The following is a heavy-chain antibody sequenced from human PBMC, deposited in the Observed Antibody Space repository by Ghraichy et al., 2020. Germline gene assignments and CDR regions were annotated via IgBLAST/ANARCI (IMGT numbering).Heavy chain of an antibody. V-gene: IGHV3-30*02. J-gene: IGHJ6*02. D-gene: IGHD3-10*01. Sequence: GGSLRLSCAASGFTFSKYGMHWVRQAPGKGLEWVAFMRYDGTNKKYADSVMGRFTISRDNSNNTLSLQMNSLKPEDTAVYHCARDTGNYGSGAYYNSYYYVMDVWGLVTTVTVSS. CDR3: ARDTGNYGSGAYYNSYYYVMDV. CDR2: MRYDGTNK. CDR1: GFTFSKYG.